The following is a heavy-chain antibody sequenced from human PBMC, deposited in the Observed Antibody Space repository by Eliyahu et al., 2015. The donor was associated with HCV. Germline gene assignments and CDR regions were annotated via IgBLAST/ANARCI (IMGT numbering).Heavy chain of an antibody. CDR1: GIIFTNVW. J-gene: IGHJ4*02. V-gene: IGHV3-15*05. CDR3: TIEFTVIVVPDDY. D-gene: IGHD3-22*01. CDR2: IKGKADGGTT. Sequence: EVQVVESGGGLVKPGESLRLSCAASGIIFTNVWMSWVRQAPGKGLEWVGRIKGKADGGTTHYAAPVKSRFTISRDDSQNTVYLHMNNLKTEDTAVYYCTIEFTVIVVPDDYWGQGTQVTVSS.